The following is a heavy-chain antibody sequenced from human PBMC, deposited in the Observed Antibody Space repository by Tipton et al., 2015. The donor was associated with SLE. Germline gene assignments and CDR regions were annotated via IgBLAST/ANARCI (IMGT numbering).Heavy chain of an antibody. CDR1: GGSFSGYS. V-gene: IGHV4-34*01. J-gene: IGHJ6*02. CDR2: INYSGST. CDR3: ARGTVYYYGSGLYYYGLDV. D-gene: IGHD3-10*01. Sequence: LRLSCAVYGGSFSGYSWTWIRQPPGKGLEWIGEINYSGSTNYNPSLKSRVTISVDTSKNQFSLKLSSVTAADTAVYYCARGTVYYYGSGLYYYGLDVWGQGTAVTVSS.